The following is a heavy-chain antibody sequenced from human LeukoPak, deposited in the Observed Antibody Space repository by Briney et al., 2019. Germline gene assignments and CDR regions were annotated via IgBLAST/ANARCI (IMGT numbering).Heavy chain of an antibody. CDR3: ARGGYCSGGSCRDAFDI. Sequence: PSETLSLTCAVYGGSFSGYYWSWIRQPPGKGLEWIGEINHSGSTNYNPSLKSRVTISVDTSKNQFSLKLSSVTAADTAVYYCARGGYCSGGSCRDAFDIWGQGTMVTVSS. CDR1: GGSFSGYY. V-gene: IGHV4-34*01. J-gene: IGHJ3*02. D-gene: IGHD2-15*01. CDR2: INHSGST.